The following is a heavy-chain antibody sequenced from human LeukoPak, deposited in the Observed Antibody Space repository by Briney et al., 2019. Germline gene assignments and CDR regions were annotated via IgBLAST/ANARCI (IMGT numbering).Heavy chain of an antibody. D-gene: IGHD2/OR15-2a*01. Sequence: PSETLSLTCTVSGGSISSSSYYWGWIRQPPGKGLEWIGSIYYSGSTYYNPSLKSRVTISVDTSKNQFSLNLSSVTAADTAVYYCSRLYYCNSCYFQIFYFGFWGQGNLGTGSS. CDR2: IYYSGST. V-gene: IGHV4-39*01. CDR1: GGSISSSSYY. CDR3: SRLYYCNSCYFQIFYFGF. J-gene: IGHJ4*01.